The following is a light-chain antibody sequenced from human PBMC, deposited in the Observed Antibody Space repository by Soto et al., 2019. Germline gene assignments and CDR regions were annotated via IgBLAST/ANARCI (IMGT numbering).Light chain of an antibody. Sequence: EIVMTQSPDTVSVSPGEGAELSCRASQSVGSRVAWYQQKFGQPPRLLIYETSTRANGIPARFSGSGSGTDFTLSISSLQPGDVGIYSCQQYGSSPRTFGQGTKVDIK. CDR2: ETS. V-gene: IGKV3-15*01. CDR1: QSVGSR. CDR3: QQYGSSPRT. J-gene: IGKJ1*01.